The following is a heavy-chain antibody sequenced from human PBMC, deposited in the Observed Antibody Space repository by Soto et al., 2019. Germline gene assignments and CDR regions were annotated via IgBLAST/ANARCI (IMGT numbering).Heavy chain of an antibody. V-gene: IGHV4-34*01. CDR2: INHSGRT. CDR3: ARPGHLFDY. Sequence: SETLSLTCAVHGGSFSDYYWSWIRQPPGKGLEWIGEINHSGRTNYNPSLKSRVTISVDTSKNQFSLKLSSMTAADTAVYYCARPGHLFDYWRQGISVTVSS. CDR1: GGSFSDYY. J-gene: IGHJ4*02.